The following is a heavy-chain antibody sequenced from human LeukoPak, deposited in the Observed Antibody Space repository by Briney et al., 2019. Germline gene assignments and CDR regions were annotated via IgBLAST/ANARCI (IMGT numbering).Heavy chain of an antibody. CDR3: ARDGGYSYGPPGDYLDY. CDR2: IWYDGSNK. CDR1: RFTFSSYG. V-gene: IGHV3-33*01. D-gene: IGHD5-18*01. Sequence: PGGSLRLSCAASRFTFSSYGMHWVSQAPGKGLEWVAVIWYDGSNKYYADSVKGRFTISRDNSKNTLYLQMSSLRAEDTAVYSCARDGGYSYGPPGDYLDYWGQGTLVTVSS. J-gene: IGHJ4*02.